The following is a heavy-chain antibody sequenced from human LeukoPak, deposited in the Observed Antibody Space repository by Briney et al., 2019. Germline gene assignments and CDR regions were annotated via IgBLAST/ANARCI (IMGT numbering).Heavy chain of an antibody. CDR3: ARAPYCSSTSCYSHFPPDY. CDR2: IYYSGST. Sequence: PSETLSLTCTVSGGSISSGGYYWSWIRQHPGKGLEWIGYIYYSGSTYYNPSLKSRVTISVDTSKNQFSLKLSSVTAADTAVYYCARAPYCSSTSCYSHFPPDYWGQGTLVTVSS. J-gene: IGHJ4*02. D-gene: IGHD2-2*01. V-gene: IGHV4-31*03. CDR1: GGSISSGGYY.